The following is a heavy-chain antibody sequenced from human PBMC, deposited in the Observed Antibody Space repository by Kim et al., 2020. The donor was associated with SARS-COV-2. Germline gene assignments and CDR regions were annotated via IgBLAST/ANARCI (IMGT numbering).Heavy chain of an antibody. CDR2: INAGNGNT. CDR3: AISGGYTNGVCLIHYYGMDV. V-gene: IGHV1-3*01. CDR1: GYTFTSYA. J-gene: IGHJ6*02. Sequence: ASVKVSCKASGYTFTSYAMHWVRQAPGQRLEWMGWINAGNGNTKYSQKFQGRVTITRDTSASTAYMELSSLRSEDTAVYYCAISGGYTNGVCLIHYYGMDVWGQGTTVTVSS. D-gene: IGHD2-8*01.